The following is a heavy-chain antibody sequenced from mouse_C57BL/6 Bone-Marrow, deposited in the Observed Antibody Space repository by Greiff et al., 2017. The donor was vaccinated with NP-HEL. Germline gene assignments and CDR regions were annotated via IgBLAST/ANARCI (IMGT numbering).Heavy chain of an antibody. J-gene: IGHJ1*03. Sequence: VQLQQSGPGLVQPSQSLSITCTVSGFSLTSYGVHWVRQSPGKGLEWLGVIWSGGSTDYTAPFISSLSISKDNSKSQVFFKMNSLQADDTAIYYCASLLLRPWYFDVWGTGTTVTVSS. V-gene: IGHV2-2*01. D-gene: IGHD1-1*01. CDR1: GFSLTSYG. CDR3: ASLLLRPWYFDV. CDR2: IWSGGST.